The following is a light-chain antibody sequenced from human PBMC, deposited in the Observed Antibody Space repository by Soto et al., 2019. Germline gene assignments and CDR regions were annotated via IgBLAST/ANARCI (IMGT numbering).Light chain of an antibody. CDR3: QQYGSSPLT. Sequence: EIVLTQSPGTLSLSPGERATLSCRASQSVSSTYLAWYQQKPGQAPRLLIYCASSRATDIPDRFSGSGSGTDFTITISRLEPEDFAVYYCQQYGSSPLTFGQGTKVEIK. J-gene: IGKJ1*01. V-gene: IGKV3-20*01. CDR1: QSVSSTY. CDR2: CAS.